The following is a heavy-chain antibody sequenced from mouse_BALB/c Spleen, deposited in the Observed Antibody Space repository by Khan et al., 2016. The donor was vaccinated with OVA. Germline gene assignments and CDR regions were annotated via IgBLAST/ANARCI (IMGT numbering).Heavy chain of an antibody. D-gene: IGHD2-14*01. CDR1: GYSITSDYA. CDR2: ISYSGST. Sequence: EVQLVESGPGLVKPSQSLSLTCTVTGYSITSDYAWNWIRQFPGNKLEWMGHISYSGSTSYNPSLKSRISITRDTSKNQFFLQLNSVTTEDTATYYCARGRYRYPFAYWGQGTLVTVSA. V-gene: IGHV3-2*02. CDR3: ARGRYRYPFAY. J-gene: IGHJ3*01.